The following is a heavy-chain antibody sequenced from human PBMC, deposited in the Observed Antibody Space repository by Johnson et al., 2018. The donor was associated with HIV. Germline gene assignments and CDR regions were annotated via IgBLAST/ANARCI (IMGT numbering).Heavy chain of an antibody. V-gene: IGHV3-23*04. CDR1: GFTFSSYA. CDR3: AKEGADYNFWSGYSSNAFDI. J-gene: IGHJ3*02. Sequence: VQLVESGGGLIQPGGSLRLSCAASGFTFSSYAMSWVRQAPGKGLEWVSAISGSGGSTYYADSVKGRFTISRDNSKNTLYLQLTSLRAEDTAVYYCAKEGADYNFWSGYSSNAFDIWGQGTMVTVSS. CDR2: ISGSGGST. D-gene: IGHD3-3*01.